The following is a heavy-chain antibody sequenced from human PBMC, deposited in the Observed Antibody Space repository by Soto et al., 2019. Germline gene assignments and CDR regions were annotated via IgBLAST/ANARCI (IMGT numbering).Heavy chain of an antibody. D-gene: IGHD1-26*01. CDR3: ARQSASYSNWFDP. CDR2: ISSSSSTI. V-gene: IGHV3-48*01. Sequence: GGSLRLSCAASGFTFSSYSMNWVRQAPGKGLEWVSYISSSSSTIYYADSVKGRFTISRDNAKNSLYLQMNSLRAEDTAVYYCARQSASYSNWFDPWGQGTLVTVSS. J-gene: IGHJ5*02. CDR1: GFTFSSYS.